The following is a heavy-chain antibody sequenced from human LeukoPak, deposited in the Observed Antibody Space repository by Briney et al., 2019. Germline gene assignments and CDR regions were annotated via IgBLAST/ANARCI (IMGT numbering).Heavy chain of an antibody. CDR2: IYYSGST. CDR3: ARAGFPGVLDI. Sequence: SETLSLTCTVSGGSISSGDYYWSWIRQPPGKGLEWIGYIYYSGSTYYNPSLKSRVTISVDTSKNQFSLKLSSVTAADTAVYYCARAGFPGVLDIWGQGTIVTVSS. CDR1: GGSISSGDYY. D-gene: IGHD1-14*01. J-gene: IGHJ3*02. V-gene: IGHV4-30-4*08.